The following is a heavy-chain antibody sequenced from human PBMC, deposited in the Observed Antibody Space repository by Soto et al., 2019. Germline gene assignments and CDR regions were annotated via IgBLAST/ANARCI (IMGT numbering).Heavy chain of an antibody. CDR2: IYHSGST. V-gene: IGHV4-38-2*01. J-gene: IGHJ4*02. Sequence: SETLSLTCAVSGYSISSGYYWGWIRQPPGKGLEWIGSIYHSGSTYYNPSLKSRVTISVDTSKNQFSLKLSSVTAADTAVYYCARAQGPSDYWGQGTPVTVSS. CDR1: GYSISSGYY. CDR3: ARAQGPSDY.